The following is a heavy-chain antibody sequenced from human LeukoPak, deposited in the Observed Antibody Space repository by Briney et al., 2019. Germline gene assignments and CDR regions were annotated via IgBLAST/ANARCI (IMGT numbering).Heavy chain of an antibody. CDR2: ISSSSSYI. CDR1: GFTFGSYS. J-gene: IGHJ5*02. V-gene: IGHV3-21*01. CDR3: ARTMTTVNWFDP. Sequence: GGSLRLSCAASGFTFGSYSMNWVRQAPGKGLEWVSSISSSSSYIYYADSVKGRFTISRDNAKNSLYLQMNSLRAEDTAVYYCARTMTTVNWFDPWGQGTLVTVSS. D-gene: IGHD4-17*01.